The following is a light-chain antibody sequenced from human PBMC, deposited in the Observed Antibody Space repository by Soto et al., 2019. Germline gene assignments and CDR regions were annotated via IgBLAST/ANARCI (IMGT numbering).Light chain of an antibody. CDR1: QDISNY. V-gene: IGKV1-33*01. CDR2: DAS. CDR3: QQYNGYSRT. J-gene: IGKJ1*01. Sequence: DIQMTHSPSSLSASLVHRFTVTCQASQDISNYLNWYQQKPGKAPKLLIYDASNLETGVPSRFSGSGSGTEFTLTISSMQPDDFATFYCQQYNGYSRTFGQGTKVDIK.